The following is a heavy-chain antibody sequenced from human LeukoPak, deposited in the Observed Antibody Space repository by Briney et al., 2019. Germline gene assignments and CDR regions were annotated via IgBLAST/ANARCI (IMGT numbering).Heavy chain of an antibody. CDR1: GGSISSSNW. J-gene: IGHJ4*02. D-gene: IGHD3-10*01. V-gene: IGHV4-4*02. Sequence: TTSGTLSLTCAVSGGSISSSNWWSWVRQPPGKGLEWIGRIFHSGTTDYKTSLKGRVTISVDKSKNQFSLRLPSMTVADTAVYYCVRDRGFYIDYWGQGTLVTVSS. CDR2: IFHSGTT. CDR3: VRDRGFYIDY.